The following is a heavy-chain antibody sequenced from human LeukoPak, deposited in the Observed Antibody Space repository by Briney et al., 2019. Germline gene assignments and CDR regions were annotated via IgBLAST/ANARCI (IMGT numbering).Heavy chain of an antibody. Sequence: GGSLRLSCSASGFTFSSYWMHWVRQAPGKGLVWVSSINGDGSSRTYADSVKGRFTISRDNAKNTLYLQMNSLRAEDTAVYFCARDLAVAGDWVDPWGQGALVTVSS. CDR2: INGDGSSR. CDR3: ARDLAVAGDWVDP. V-gene: IGHV3-74*01. J-gene: IGHJ5*02. D-gene: IGHD6-19*01. CDR1: GFTFSSYW.